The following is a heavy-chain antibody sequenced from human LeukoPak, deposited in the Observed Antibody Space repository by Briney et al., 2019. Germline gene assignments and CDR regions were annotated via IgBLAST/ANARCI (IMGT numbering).Heavy chain of an antibody. V-gene: IGHV3-48*03. D-gene: IGHD5-24*01. Sequence: GGSLRLSCAASGFTFSSYEMNWVRQAPGKGLEWLSHISNSGSSIHYADSVKGRFTISRDNAKNSLYLQMNSLRAEETAVYYCARTRDGPFDYWGQGTLVTVSS. CDR1: GFTFSSYE. J-gene: IGHJ4*02. CDR2: ISNSGSSI. CDR3: ARTRDGPFDY.